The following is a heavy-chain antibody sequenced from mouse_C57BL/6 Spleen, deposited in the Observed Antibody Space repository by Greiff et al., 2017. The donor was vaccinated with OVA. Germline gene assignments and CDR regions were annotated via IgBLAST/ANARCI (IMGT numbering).Heavy chain of an antibody. CDR1: GFTFSSYG. V-gene: IGHV5-6*01. CDR3: ARKGGTTVVGAMDY. J-gene: IGHJ4*01. Sequence: EVQLVESGGDLVKPGGSLKLSCAASGFTFSSYGMSWVRQTPDKRLEWVATISSGGSYTYYPDSVKGRFTISRDNAKNTLYLQMSSLKSEDTAMDYCARKGGTTVVGAMDYWGQGTSVTVSS. CDR2: ISSGGSYT. D-gene: IGHD1-1*01.